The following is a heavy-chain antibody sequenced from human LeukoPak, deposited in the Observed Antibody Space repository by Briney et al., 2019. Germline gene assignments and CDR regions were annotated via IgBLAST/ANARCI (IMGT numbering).Heavy chain of an antibody. V-gene: IGHV5-51*01. Sequence: GESLKISCQGSGYSFTSYWIGWVRQMPGKGLEWMGIIYPGDSDTRYSPSFQGQVTISADKSISTAYLQWSSLKASDTAMYYCARQRFVVVPAAMTPARPTYYFDYWGQGTLVTVSS. CDR3: ARQRFVVVPAAMTPARPTYYFDY. CDR1: GYSFTSYW. J-gene: IGHJ4*02. D-gene: IGHD2-2*01. CDR2: IYPGDSDT.